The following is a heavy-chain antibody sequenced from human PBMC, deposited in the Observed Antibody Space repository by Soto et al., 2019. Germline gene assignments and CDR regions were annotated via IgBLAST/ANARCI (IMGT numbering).Heavy chain of an antibody. CDR3: ARGSLDEWWLDP. J-gene: IGHJ5*02. Sequence: QVQLQQWGAGLLKPSETLSLTCAVYGGSFSGYYWSWIRQPPGKGLEWIGEINHSGSTNYNPSLKSRVTISVDTSKKQFSLKLSSVTAADTAVYYCARGSLDEWWLDPWGQGTLVTVSS. V-gene: IGHV4-34*01. CDR1: GGSFSGYY. D-gene: IGHD2-8*01. CDR2: INHSGST.